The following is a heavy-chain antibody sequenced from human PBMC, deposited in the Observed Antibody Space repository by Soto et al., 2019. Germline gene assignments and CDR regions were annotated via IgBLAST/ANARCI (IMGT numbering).Heavy chain of an antibody. CDR3: ARRPPCGGDCYIFDY. V-gene: IGHV3-23*01. J-gene: IGHJ4*02. CDR1: GFTFSSYA. CDR2: ISGSGGDT. Sequence: PGGSLRLSCAASGFTFSSYAMTWVRQAPGKGLEWVSSISGSGGDTYYADSVKGRFTISRDISKNILYLQMNSLRAEDTAVYYCARRPPCGGDCYIFDYWGQGTLVTVSS. D-gene: IGHD2-21*02.